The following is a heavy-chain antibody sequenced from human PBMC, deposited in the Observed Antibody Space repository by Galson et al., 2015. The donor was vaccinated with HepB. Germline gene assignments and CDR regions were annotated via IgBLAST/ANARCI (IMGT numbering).Heavy chain of an antibody. Sequence: SLRLSCAASGFTFSSYAMHWVRQAPGKGLEWVAVISYDGSNKYYADSVKGRFTISRDNSKNTLYLQMNSLRAEDTAVYYCASDPDIVVVPAAGIGYWGQGTLVTVSS. V-gene: IGHV3-30-3*01. CDR2: ISYDGSNK. CDR1: GFTFSSYA. D-gene: IGHD2-2*01. J-gene: IGHJ4*02. CDR3: ASDPDIVVVPAAGIGY.